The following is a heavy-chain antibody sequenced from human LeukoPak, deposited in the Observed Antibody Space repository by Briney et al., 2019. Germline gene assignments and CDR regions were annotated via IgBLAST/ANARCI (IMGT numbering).Heavy chain of an antibody. Sequence: ASVKVSCKASGYTFTGYYMHWVRQAPGQGLEWMGWINPNSGGTNYAQKFQGRVTIITDESTSTAYMELSSLRSEDTAVYYCARVDKYSGSYHWGQGTLVAVSS. J-gene: IGHJ5*02. CDR1: GYTFTGYY. V-gene: IGHV1-2*02. CDR3: ARVDKYSGSYH. CDR2: INPNSGGT. D-gene: IGHD1-26*01.